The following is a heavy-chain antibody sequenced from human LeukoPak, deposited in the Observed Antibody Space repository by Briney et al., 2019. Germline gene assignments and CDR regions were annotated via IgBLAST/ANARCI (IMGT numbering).Heavy chain of an antibody. CDR3: AKSMGSGSYSTYFDY. V-gene: IGHV3-21*01. D-gene: IGHD3-10*01. CDR1: GFTFSSYS. CDR2: ISSSSSYI. Sequence: PGGSLRLSCAASGFTFSSYSMNWVRQAPGKGLEWVSSISSSSSYIYYADSVKGRFTISRDNAKNSLYLQMNSLRAEDTAVYYCAKSMGSGSYSTYFDYWGQGTLVTVSS. J-gene: IGHJ4*02.